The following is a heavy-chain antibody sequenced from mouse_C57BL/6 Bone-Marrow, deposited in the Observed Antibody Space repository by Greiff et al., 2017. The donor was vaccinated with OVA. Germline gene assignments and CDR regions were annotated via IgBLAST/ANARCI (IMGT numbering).Heavy chain of an antibody. CDR3: ARDRSSGYSAWFAY. J-gene: IGHJ3*01. Sequence: EVMLVESGGGLVKPGGSLKLSCAASGFTFSSYAMSWVRQTPEKRLEWVATISDGGSYTYYPDNVKGRFTISRDNAKNNLYLQMSHLKSEDTAMYYCARDRSSGYSAWFAYWGQGTLVTVSA. D-gene: IGHD3-2*02. CDR2: ISDGGSYT. V-gene: IGHV5-4*01. CDR1: GFTFSSYA.